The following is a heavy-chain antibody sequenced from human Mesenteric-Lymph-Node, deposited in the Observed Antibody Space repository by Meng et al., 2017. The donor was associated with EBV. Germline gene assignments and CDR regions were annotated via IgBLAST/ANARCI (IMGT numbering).Heavy chain of an antibody. J-gene: IGHJ4*02. CDR1: GFSLNTSGMA. CDR2: IFWDDDK. D-gene: IGHD3-10*01. CDR3: THIWITLDH. V-gene: IGHV2-5*02. Sequence: QTTLKESGPTVVKSXQTLTVTCSVSGFSLNTSGMAVGWVRQPPGKAPEWLALIFWDDDKRYSPSLKSRLTISRDTSENQVVLTMTNMAPEDTATYYCTHIWITLDHWGQGALVTVSS.